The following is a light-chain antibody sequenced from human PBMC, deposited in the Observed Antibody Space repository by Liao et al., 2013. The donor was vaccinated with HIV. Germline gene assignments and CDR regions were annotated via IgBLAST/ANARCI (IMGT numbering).Light chain of an antibody. Sequence: SYELTQPPSLSVSPGQTARITCSGDALPKHFAYWYQQKSGQAPVLVIFHETDRPSGISDRFSGSTSENTATLTISRAEAGDEADYYCQLWDRSSAHPCVFGPGTKVTVL. CDR1: ALPKHF. CDR3: QLWDRSSAHPCV. CDR2: HET. V-gene: IGLV3-21*02. J-gene: IGLJ1*01.